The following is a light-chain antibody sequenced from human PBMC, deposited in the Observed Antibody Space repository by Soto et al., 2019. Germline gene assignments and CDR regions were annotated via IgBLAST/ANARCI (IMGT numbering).Light chain of an antibody. CDR1: QSVSSN. CDR3: QQYNSYAEA. CDR2: GAS. V-gene: IGKV3-15*01. Sequence: ERVMRHTPAPLSLSPGERATLSCTASQSVSSNLAWYQQKPGQAPRLLIYGASTRATGIPSRFSGSGSGTDFTLTISSLQPDDFATYYCQQYNSYAEAFGQGTKVDIK. J-gene: IGKJ1*01.